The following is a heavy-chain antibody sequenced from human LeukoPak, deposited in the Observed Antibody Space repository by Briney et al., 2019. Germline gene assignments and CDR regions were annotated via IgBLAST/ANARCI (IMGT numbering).Heavy chain of an antibody. V-gene: IGHV3-30*18. CDR2: ISYDGSNK. Sequence: PGGSLRLSCAASGFTFSSYGMHWVRQAPGKGLEWVAVISYDGSNKYYADSVKGRFTISRDNSKNTLYLQMNSLRAEDTAVYYRAKSGTNANAFDIWGQGTMVTVSS. J-gene: IGHJ3*02. D-gene: IGHD1-7*01. CDR3: AKSGTNANAFDI. CDR1: GFTFSSYG.